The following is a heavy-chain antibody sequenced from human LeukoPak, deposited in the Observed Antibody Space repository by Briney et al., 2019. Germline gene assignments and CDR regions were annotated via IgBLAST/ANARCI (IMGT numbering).Heavy chain of an antibody. D-gene: IGHD6-6*01. V-gene: IGHV4-4*07. Sequence: PSETLSLTCIVSGGSISSYYWSWIRQPAGKGLEWIGRIYTSGSTNYNPSLKSRVTMSVDTSENQFSLKLSSVTAADTAVYYCARGSSSSSFDYWGQGTLVTVSS. CDR2: IYTSGST. J-gene: IGHJ4*02. CDR3: ARGSSSSSFDY. CDR1: GGSISSYY.